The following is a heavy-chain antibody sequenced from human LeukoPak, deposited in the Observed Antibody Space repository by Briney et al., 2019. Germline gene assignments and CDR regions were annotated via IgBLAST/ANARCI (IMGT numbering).Heavy chain of an antibody. CDR3: AKARGRDYYDSSGHYYFDY. CDR1: GFTFSSYG. J-gene: IGHJ4*02. CDR2: ISYDGSNK. D-gene: IGHD3-22*01. Sequence: GGSLRLSCAASGFTFSSYGMHWVRQAPGKGLEWVAVISYDGSNKYYADSVKGRFTISRDNSKNTLYLQMNSLRAEDTAVYYCAKARGRDYYDSSGHYYFDYWGQGTLVTVSS. V-gene: IGHV3-30*18.